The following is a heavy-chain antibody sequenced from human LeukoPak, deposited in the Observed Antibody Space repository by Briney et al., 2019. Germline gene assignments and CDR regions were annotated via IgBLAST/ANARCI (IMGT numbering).Heavy chain of an antibody. CDR3: AKADRVASAATLDY. J-gene: IGHJ4*02. CDR1: GFTFSSHW. D-gene: IGHD2-15*01. V-gene: IGHV3-7*01. Sequence: GGSLRLSCAASGFTFSSHWMSWVRQAPGKGLEWVANIKEDGSEQHYVETVKGRFTISRDNSKNTLYLQMNSLRAEDTAVYYCAKADRVASAATLDYWGQGTLVTVSS. CDR2: IKEDGSEQ.